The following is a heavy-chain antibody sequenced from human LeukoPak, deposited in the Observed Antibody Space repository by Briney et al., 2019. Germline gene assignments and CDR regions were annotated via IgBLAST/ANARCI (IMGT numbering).Heavy chain of an antibody. CDR3: ARRRKVPAPRAGDAFDI. Sequence: SETLSLTCTVSGDSISDYYWNWIRQPPGKGLEWIGYIYYSGSTNYSPSLKSRATISVDTSKNQFSRKLNSVTAADTAIYFCARRRKVPAPRAGDAFDIWGQGTMVTVSS. J-gene: IGHJ3*02. CDR1: GDSISDYY. V-gene: IGHV4-59*08. CDR2: IYYSGST. D-gene: IGHD2-21*02.